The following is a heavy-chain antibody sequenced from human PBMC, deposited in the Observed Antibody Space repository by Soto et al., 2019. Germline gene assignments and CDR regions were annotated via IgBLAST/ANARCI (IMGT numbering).Heavy chain of an antibody. J-gene: IGHJ4*02. CDR1: GGSFSGYY. Sequence: SETLSLTCAVYGGSFSGYYWSWIRQPPGKGLEWIGEINHSGSTNYNPSLKSRVTISVDTSKNQFSLKLSSVTAADTAVYYCARSWYYYDSSGPSNYWGQGTLVTVSS. CDR3: ARSWYYYDSSGPSNY. D-gene: IGHD3-22*01. V-gene: IGHV4-34*01. CDR2: INHSGST.